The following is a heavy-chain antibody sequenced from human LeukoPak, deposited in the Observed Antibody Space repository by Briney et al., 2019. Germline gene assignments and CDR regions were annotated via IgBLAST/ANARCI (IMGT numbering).Heavy chain of an antibody. Sequence: SVKVSCKASGGTFSSYAVSWVRQAPGQGLVWMGGIIPIFGTANYAQKFQGRVTITADESTSTAYMELSSLRSEDTAVYYCARTTRGYCSGGSCRLGYYYYGMDVWGKGTTVTVSS. CDR2: IIPIFGTA. CDR3: ARTTRGYCSGGSCRLGYYYYGMDV. D-gene: IGHD2-15*01. J-gene: IGHJ6*04. V-gene: IGHV1-69*13. CDR1: GGTFSSYA.